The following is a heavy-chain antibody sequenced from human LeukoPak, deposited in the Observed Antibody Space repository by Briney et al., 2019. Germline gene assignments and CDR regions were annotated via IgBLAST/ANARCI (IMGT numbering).Heavy chain of an antibody. J-gene: IGHJ4*02. CDR3: ARAHPGDYSDFQFDY. CDR2: IRRDGSET. CDR1: GFTFSNYW. D-gene: IGHD4-11*01. V-gene: IGHV3-7*01. Sequence: PGGSLRLSCAASGFTFSNYWMTWVRRAPGKGLEWVANIRRDGSETHYVDSVMGRFTISRDNAKNSLYLQMNSLRAEDTAVYYCARAHPGDYSDFQFDYWGQGTLVTVSS.